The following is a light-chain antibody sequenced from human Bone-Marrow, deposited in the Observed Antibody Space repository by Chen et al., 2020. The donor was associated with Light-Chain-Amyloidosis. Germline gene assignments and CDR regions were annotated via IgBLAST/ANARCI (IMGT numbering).Light chain of an antibody. CDR2: DAS. J-gene: IGLJ3*02. V-gene: IGLV3-21*02. CDR3: QVWGRSSDRPV. CDR1: NIGSTS. Sequence: SYVLTQPSSVSVAPGQTATIACGGNNIGSTSVHWYQQTPGQAPLLVVYDASDRPSGIPERLSGSNSGNTATLTISRVEAGDEADYYCQVWGRSSDRPVFGGGTKLTVL.